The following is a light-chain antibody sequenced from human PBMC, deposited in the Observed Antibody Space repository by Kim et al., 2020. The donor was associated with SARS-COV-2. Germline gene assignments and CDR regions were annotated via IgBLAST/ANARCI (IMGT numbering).Light chain of an antibody. CDR1: QSVSSN. J-gene: IGKJ2*01. Sequence: EIVMTQSPAPLSVSPGERATLSCRASQSVSSNLAWYQQKPGRSPSLLIYGASTRATGIPSRFSGSGSGTEFTLTISSLQSEDFAVYSCQQYNNWPYTFGQGTKLEI. CDR2: GAS. CDR3: QQYNNWPYT. V-gene: IGKV3-15*01.